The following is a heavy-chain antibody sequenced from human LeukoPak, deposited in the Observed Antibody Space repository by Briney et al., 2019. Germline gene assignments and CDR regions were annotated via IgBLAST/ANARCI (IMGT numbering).Heavy chain of an antibody. CDR2: ISYSGST. D-gene: IGHD5-18*01. V-gene: IGHV4-59*08. Sequence: SETLPLTCTVSGGSISSYYWSWIRQSPGKGLECIGYISYSGSTNYNPSLKSRVTISVDTSKNQFSLKLSSVTAADTAVYYCARLSPMVTLGVFDYWGQGTLVTVSS. CDR1: GGSISSYY. CDR3: ARLSPMVTLGVFDY. J-gene: IGHJ4*02.